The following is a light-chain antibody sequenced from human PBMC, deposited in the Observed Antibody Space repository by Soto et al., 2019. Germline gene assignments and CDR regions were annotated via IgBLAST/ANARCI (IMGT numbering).Light chain of an antibody. CDR3: QQCRNWPLT. Sequence: EIVMTQSPATLSESPGEGATLSCKASQNVYNNLAWNQQRPGQPPRLLIYDASTRATGISARFSGSGYGTECTLTISSLQSEDFAVYFCQQCRNWPLTFGGGTKVEIK. J-gene: IGKJ4*01. CDR1: QNVYNN. CDR2: DAS. V-gene: IGKV3-15*01.